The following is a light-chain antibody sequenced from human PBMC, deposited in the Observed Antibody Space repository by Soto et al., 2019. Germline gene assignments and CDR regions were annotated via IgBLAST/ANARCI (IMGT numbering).Light chain of an antibody. CDR2: DVT. J-gene: IGLJ2*01. CDR3: SSYAGNNNLV. CDR1: ISDVAGYNY. Sequence: QSALTQPRSVSGSPGQSVSLSCTGTISDVAGYNYVSWYQHHPGKAPKLLISDVTKRPSWVPDRFSGSKSGNTASLTISELQAEDEADYYCSSYAGNNNLVFGGGTKLTVL. V-gene: IGLV2-11*01.